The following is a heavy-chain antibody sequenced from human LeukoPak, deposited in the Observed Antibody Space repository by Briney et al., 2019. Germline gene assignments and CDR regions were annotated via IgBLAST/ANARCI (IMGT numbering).Heavy chain of an antibody. D-gene: IGHD6-13*01. CDR3: ARDPYSSSWSYGMDV. CDR2: IKQDGSET. J-gene: IGHJ6*02. CDR1: GFPFSNYW. Sequence: PGGPLRLSCKASGFPFSNYWMSGVPRPPEKGLEGVATIKQDGSETVYVDSVKGRFTISRDNAQSSLYLQMNSLRAEDTAVYYCARDPYSSSWSYGMDVWGQGTAVTVSS. V-gene: IGHV3-7*05.